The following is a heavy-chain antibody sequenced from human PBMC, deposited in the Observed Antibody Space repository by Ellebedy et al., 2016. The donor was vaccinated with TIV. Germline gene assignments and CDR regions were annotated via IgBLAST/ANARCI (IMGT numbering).Heavy chain of an antibody. Sequence: GGSLRLSXAASGFTFRSYGMHWVRQAPGKGLEWVAGILYDGSDNHYADSVKGRFTISRDNSKNTLYLEMNSLRAEDTAVYYCVRAPRGQYYFDYWGQGTLVTVSS. CDR3: VRAPRGQYYFDY. CDR2: ILYDGSDN. J-gene: IGHJ4*02. V-gene: IGHV3-33*01. D-gene: IGHD5-12*01. CDR1: GFTFRSYG.